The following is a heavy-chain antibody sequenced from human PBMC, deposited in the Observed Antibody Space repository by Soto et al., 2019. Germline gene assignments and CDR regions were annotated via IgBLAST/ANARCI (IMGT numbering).Heavy chain of an antibody. Sequence: ASETLSLTCTVSSDSISSYYWSWIRQPPGKRLEWIGYISYSGSTDYNPSLKSRVTISGDTSKNQFSLKVSSVTAADTAVYYCARAGDWNYVQDFWGQGTLVTVSS. J-gene: IGHJ4*02. CDR1: SDSISSYY. V-gene: IGHV4-59*01. CDR2: ISYSGST. D-gene: IGHD1-7*01. CDR3: ARAGDWNYVQDF.